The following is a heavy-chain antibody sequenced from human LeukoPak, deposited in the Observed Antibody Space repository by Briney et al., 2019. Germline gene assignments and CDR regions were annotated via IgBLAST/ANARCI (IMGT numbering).Heavy chain of an antibody. D-gene: IGHD3-9*01. J-gene: IGHJ4*02. CDR3: ASVARVLAD. CDR2: VSQSGADV. Sequence: GGSLRLSCAASGFTFSDYYMNWIRQAPGKGLEYIAYVSQSGADVSYADSVKGRFTVSRDNAKNSVFLQMNSLTAEDTAVYYSASVARVLADWSQGTLVTVSS. V-gene: IGHV3-11*01. CDR1: GFTFSDYY.